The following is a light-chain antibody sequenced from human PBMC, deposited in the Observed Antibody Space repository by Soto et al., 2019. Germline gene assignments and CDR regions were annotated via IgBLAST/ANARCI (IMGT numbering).Light chain of an antibody. CDR3: QQYNSYSLT. J-gene: IGKJ4*01. Sequence: DIQMTQSPSTLSASVGDTVTITCRASQTIGRWLAWYQQKPGKAPKLLIYKASTLESGVPSRFSGSGSGTELTLTISSLQPDDFATYYCQQYNSYSLTFGGGTKVEIK. V-gene: IGKV1-5*03. CDR1: QTIGRW. CDR2: KAS.